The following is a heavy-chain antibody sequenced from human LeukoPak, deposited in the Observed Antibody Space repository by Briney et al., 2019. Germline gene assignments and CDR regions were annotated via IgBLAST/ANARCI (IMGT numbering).Heavy chain of an antibody. CDR1: GLTFTNYW. CDR3: TSRYDFWSGYQGYYFDF. V-gene: IGHV3-7*01. J-gene: IGHJ4*02. CDR2: IHPDGTEK. D-gene: IGHD3-3*01. Sequence: PGGSLRLSCAAPGLTFTNYWMHWVRQAPGKGLELVAYIHPDGTEKYYMESLRGRFAISRDNAKNSLYLQMSNLRDEDTAVYYCTSRYDFWSGYQGYYFDFWGQGSLVTVSS.